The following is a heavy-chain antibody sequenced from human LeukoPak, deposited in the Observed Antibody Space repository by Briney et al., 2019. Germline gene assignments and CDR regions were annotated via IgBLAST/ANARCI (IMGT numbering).Heavy chain of an antibody. Sequence: SETLSLTCTVSGGSISSSSYYWGWIRQPPGKGLEWIGSIYYSGSTYYNPSLKSRVTISVDTSKNQFSLKLSSVTAADTAVYYCARDHQLYSYGSWGQGTLVTVSS. D-gene: IGHD5-18*01. V-gene: IGHV4-39*07. CDR2: IYYSGST. CDR1: GGSISSSSYY. CDR3: ARDHQLYSYGS. J-gene: IGHJ4*02.